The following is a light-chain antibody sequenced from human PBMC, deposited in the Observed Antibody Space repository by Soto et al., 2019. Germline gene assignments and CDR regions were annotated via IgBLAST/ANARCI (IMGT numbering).Light chain of an antibody. V-gene: IGLV2-23*01. CDR3: CSYAGSITYV. Sequence: QSALTQPASVSGSPGQSITISCTGTSSDIGNYNLVSWYQQHPGKAPKLMIYEGSKRPSGVSNRFSGSQSGNTASLTIPGLQAEDEADYYCCSYAGSITYVFGTGTKVTV. J-gene: IGLJ1*01. CDR1: SSDIGNYNL. CDR2: EGS.